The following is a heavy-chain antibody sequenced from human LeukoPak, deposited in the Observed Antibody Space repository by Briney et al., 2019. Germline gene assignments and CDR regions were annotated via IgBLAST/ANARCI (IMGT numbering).Heavy chain of an antibody. CDR1: GGTFSSYA. CDR2: IIPIFGTA. CDR3: ATQGRDYDFWSGYYTFDY. J-gene: IGHJ4*02. Sequence: SVKVSCKASGGTFSSYAISWGRQAPGQGLEWMGGIIPIFGTANYAQKFQGRVTITADESTSTAYMELSSLRSEDTAVYYCATQGRDYDFWSGYYTFDYWGQGTLVTVSS. V-gene: IGHV1-69*01. D-gene: IGHD3-3*01.